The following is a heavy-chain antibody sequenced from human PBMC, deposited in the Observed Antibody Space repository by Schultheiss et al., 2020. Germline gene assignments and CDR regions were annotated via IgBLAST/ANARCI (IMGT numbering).Heavy chain of an antibody. V-gene: IGHV4-38-2*02. D-gene: IGHD6-19*01. CDR3: AREGPYSSGWYYYYYGMDV. Sequence: SETLSLTCAVSGYSISSGYYWSWIRQPPGKGLEWIGYIYHSGSTYYNPSLKSRVTISVDTSNNRFSLNLSSVTAADTAVYYCAREGPYSSGWYYYYYGMDVWGQGTTVTVSS. CDR2: IYHSGST. CDR1: GYSISSGYY. J-gene: IGHJ6*02.